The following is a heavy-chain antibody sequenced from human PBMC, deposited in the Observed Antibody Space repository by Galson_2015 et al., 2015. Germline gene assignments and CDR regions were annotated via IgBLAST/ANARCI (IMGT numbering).Heavy chain of an antibody. D-gene: IGHD6-19*01. J-gene: IGHJ4*02. Sequence: SLRLSCAASGFTFSSYSMNWVRQAPGKGLEWVSSISSSSSYIYYADSVKGRFTISRDNAKNSLYLQMNSLRAEDTAVYYCARDGEGGIAVAGVMDHWGQGTLVTVSS. CDR1: GFTFSSYS. CDR3: ARDGEGGIAVAGVMDH. CDR2: ISSSSSYI. V-gene: IGHV3-21*01.